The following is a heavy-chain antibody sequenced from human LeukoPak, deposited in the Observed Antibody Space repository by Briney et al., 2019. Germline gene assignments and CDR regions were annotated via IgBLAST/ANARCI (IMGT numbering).Heavy chain of an antibody. CDR2: IYSGGST. CDR3: AKDLTYYDFWSGSDYFDY. CDR1: GLTVSSNY. J-gene: IGHJ4*02. D-gene: IGHD3-3*01. V-gene: IGHV3-53*01. Sequence: GGSLRLSCAASGLTVSSNYMSWVRQAPGKGLEWVSVIYSGGSTYYADSVKGRFTISRDNSKNTLYLQMNSLRAEDTAVYYCAKDLTYYDFWSGSDYFDYWGQGTLVTVSS.